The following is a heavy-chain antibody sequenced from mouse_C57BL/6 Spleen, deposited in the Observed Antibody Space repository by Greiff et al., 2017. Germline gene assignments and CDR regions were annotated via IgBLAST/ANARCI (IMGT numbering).Heavy chain of an antibody. D-gene: IGHD1-1*01. V-gene: IGHV1-82*01. Sequence: QVQLKQSGPELVKPGASVKISCKASGYAFSSSWMNWVKQRPGKGLEWIGRIYPGDGDTNYNGKFKGKATLTADKSSSTAYMQLSSLTSEDSAVYFCARSPSYYGSFYFDYWGQGTTLTVSS. CDR3: ARSPSYYGSFYFDY. CDR1: GYAFSSSW. J-gene: IGHJ2*01. CDR2: IYPGDGDT.